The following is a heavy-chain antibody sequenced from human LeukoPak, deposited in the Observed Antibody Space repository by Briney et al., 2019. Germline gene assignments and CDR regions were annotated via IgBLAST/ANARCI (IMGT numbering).Heavy chain of an antibody. V-gene: IGHV3-11*06. CDR1: GFTFSDYY. J-gene: IGHJ6*03. D-gene: IGHD3-22*01. Sequence: GGSLRLSCAASGFTFSDYYMSWIRQAPGKGLEWVSSISSSSSYIYYADSVKGRFTISRDNAKNSLYLQMNSLRAEDTAVYYCTRDGASYYYDSSGYPRGYYYYMDVWGKGTTVTVSS. CDR2: ISSSSSYI. CDR3: TRDGASYYYDSSGYPRGYYYYMDV.